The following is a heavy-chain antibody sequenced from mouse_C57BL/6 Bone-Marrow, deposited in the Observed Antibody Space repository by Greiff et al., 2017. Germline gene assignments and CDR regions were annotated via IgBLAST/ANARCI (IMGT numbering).Heavy chain of an antibody. CDR3: TRAPPYGYDEGYYAMDY. D-gene: IGHD2-2*01. V-gene: IGHV5-9-1*02. CDR1: GFTFSSYA. CDR2: ISSGGDYI. J-gene: IGHJ4*01. Sequence: EVQVVESGAGLVKPGGSLKLSCAASGFTFSSYAMSWVRQTPEKRLEWVAYISSGGDYIYYADTVKGRFTISRDNARNTLYLQMSSLKSEDTAMYYCTRAPPYGYDEGYYAMDYWGQGTSVTVSS.